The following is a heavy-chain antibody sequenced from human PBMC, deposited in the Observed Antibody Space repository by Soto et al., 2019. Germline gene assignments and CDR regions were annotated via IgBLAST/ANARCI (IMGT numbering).Heavy chain of an antibody. CDR1: GGSFGKSA. J-gene: IGHJ4*02. CDR3: ATGVIWIGYFTVDS. CDR2: FIPVYRTL. V-gene: IGHV1-69*13. D-gene: IGHD3-3*01. Sequence: SVKVSCKASGGSFGKSAINWVRQTPGQGLEWLGGFIPVYRTLNYAQKFQGRVTITADESTGTAYMTLSSLASDDTAVYYCATGVIWIGYFTVDSWGQGTRVIVSS.